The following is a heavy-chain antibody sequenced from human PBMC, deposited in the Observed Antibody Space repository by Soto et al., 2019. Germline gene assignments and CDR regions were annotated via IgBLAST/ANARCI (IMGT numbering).Heavy chain of an antibody. V-gene: IGHV3-23*01. CDR2: ISGSGGNT. J-gene: IGHJ4*02. Sequence: PGGSLRLSCAASGFTFSSYAMSWVRQAPGKGLEWVSAISGSGGNTYYADSVKGRFTISRDNAKNTLYLQMNSLRAEDTAVYYCARDPSYYYDSSGSWYFDYWGQGTLVTVAS. CDR3: ARDPSYYYDSSGSWYFDY. CDR1: GFTFSSYA. D-gene: IGHD3-22*01.